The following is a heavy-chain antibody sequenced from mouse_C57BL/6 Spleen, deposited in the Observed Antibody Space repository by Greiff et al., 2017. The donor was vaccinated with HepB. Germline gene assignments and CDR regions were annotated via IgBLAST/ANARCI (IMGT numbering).Heavy chain of an antibody. CDR3: TKRYYYGYWYFDV. D-gene: IGHD1-1*01. Sequence: EVQLQESGAELVRPGASVKLSCTASGFNIKDYYMHWVKQRPEQGLEWIGRIDPEDGDTEYAPKFQGKATMTADTSSNTAYLQLSSLTSEDTAVYYCTKRYYYGYWYFDVWGTGTTVTVSS. CDR1: GFNIKDYY. V-gene: IGHV14-1*01. J-gene: IGHJ1*03. CDR2: IDPEDGDT.